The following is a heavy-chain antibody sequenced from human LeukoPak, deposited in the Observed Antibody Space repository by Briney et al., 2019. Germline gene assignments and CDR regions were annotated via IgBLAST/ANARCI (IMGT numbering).Heavy chain of an antibody. J-gene: IGHJ3*02. CDR2: IYHSGST. D-gene: IGHD3-3*01. Sequence: SETLSLTCAASGYSISSGYYWGWIRQPPGKGLEWIGSIYHSGSTYYNPSLKSRVTISVDTSKNQFSLKLSSVTAADTAVYYCARGVRFLEWLLLDDAFDIWGQGTMVTVSS. V-gene: IGHV4-38-2*01. CDR1: GYSISSGYY. CDR3: ARGVRFLEWLLLDDAFDI.